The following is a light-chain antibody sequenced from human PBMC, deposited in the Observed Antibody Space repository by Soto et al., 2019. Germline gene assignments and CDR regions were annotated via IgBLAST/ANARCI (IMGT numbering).Light chain of an antibody. CDR1: QSVSSN. V-gene: IGKV3-15*01. CDR2: GAS. CDR3: QQYNNWPLT. Sequence: EIGMTQSPATLSVSQGERATLSCRASQSVSSNLAWYQQKPGQAPRLLIYGASTMATGIPARFSGSGSGTEFTLTISSLQSEDFAVYSCQQYNNWPLTFGGGTKVDIK. J-gene: IGKJ4*01.